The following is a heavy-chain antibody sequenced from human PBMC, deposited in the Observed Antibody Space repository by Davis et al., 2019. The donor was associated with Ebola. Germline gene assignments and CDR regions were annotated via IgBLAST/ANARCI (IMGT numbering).Heavy chain of an antibody. CDR2: IYPGDSDT. Sequence: GESLKISCKGSGYSFTSYWIGWVRQMPGKGLEWMGIIYPGDSDTRYSPSFQGQVTISADKSISTAYLQWSSLKASNTAMYYCARQRRAVVNWFDPWGQGTLVTVSS. D-gene: IGHD6-19*01. V-gene: IGHV5-51*01. CDR1: GYSFTSYW. J-gene: IGHJ5*02. CDR3: ARQRRAVVNWFDP.